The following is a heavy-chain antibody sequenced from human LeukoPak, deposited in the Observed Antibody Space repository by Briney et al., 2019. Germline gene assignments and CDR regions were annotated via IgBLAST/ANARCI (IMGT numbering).Heavy chain of an antibody. J-gene: IGHJ4*02. D-gene: IGHD1-26*01. CDR3: ASSGSYRFDY. Sequence: GGSLRLSCAASGFTFSDYYMSWIRQAPGKGLEWVSHISTSGSAMYYADSVKGRFTISRDNAKGSLYLQMNSLRDEDTAVYYCASSGSYRFDYWGQGTLVTVSS. CDR1: GFTFSDYY. V-gene: IGHV3-11*04. CDR2: ISTSGSAM.